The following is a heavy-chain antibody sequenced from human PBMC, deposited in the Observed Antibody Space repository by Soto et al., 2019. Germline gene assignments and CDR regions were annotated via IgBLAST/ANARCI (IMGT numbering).Heavy chain of an antibody. V-gene: IGHV4-30-2*01. CDR2: IRHSGST. Sequence: SETLSLTCAVSGGSISTGDNCWSWIRETPGRGLEWIANIRHSGSTYYNSSLKSRVTISKETSKNQFSLKLASVTAADTGVYYCARGARGYTYGPYYFDLWGPGTLVTVSS. CDR1: GGSISTGDNC. D-gene: IGHD5-18*01. CDR3: ARGARGYTYGPYYFDL. J-gene: IGHJ4*01.